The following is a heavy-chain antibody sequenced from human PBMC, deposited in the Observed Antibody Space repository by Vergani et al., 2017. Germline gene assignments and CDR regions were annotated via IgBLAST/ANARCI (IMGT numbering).Heavy chain of an antibody. CDR3: ARDHSSGWYGGYYYYYYYMDV. D-gene: IGHD6-19*01. CDR2: ISSSSSYI. V-gene: IGHV3-21*01. J-gene: IGHJ6*03. CDR1: GFTFSSYS. Sequence: EVQLVESGGGLVKPGGSLRLSCAASGFTFSSYSMNWVRQAPGKGLEWVSSISSSSSYIYYADSVKGRFTISRDNAKNSLYLQMNSLRAEDTAVYYCARDHSSGWYGGYYYYYYYMDVWGKGTTVTVSS.